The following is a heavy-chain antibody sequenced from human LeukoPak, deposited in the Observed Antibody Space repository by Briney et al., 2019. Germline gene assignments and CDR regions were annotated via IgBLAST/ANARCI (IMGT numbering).Heavy chain of an antibody. D-gene: IGHD3-22*01. CDR3: ARDAAGEGRLVITWFDP. J-gene: IGHJ5*02. CDR2: IHYTGST. CDR1: GGSISSYY. V-gene: IGHV4-59*12. Sequence: SETLSLTCTVSGGSISSYYWSWIRQSPGKGLECIGYIHYTGSTNYNPSLKSRVTISVETSKNQFSLKLKSVTAADTAVYFCARDAAGEGRLVITWFDPWGQGTLVTVSS.